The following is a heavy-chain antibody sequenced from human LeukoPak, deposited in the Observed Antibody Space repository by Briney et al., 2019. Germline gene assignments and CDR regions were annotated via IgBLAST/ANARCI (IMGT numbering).Heavy chain of an antibody. J-gene: IGHJ3*02. V-gene: IGHV3-72*01. CDR1: GFTFSNAW. D-gene: IGHD2-21*02. CDR3: VRVCDSDCQAEHAFDI. Sequence: PGGSLRLSCAASGFTFSNAWMSWVRQAPGKGLEGVGRTRNRTKSYSTAYAASVTGRFTISRDDSKTSVYLQMNSLKSEDTAVYYCVRVCDSDCQAEHAFDIWGRGTMVSVSS. CDR2: TRNRTKSYST.